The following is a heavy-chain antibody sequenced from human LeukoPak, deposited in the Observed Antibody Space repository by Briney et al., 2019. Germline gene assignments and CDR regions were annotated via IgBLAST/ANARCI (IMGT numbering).Heavy chain of an antibody. CDR1: GFTFDDYG. J-gene: IGHJ4*02. Sequence: GGSLRLSCAASGFTFDDYGMSWVRQAPGKGLEWVSGINWNGGSTGYADSVKGRFTISRDNAKNTLYLQMNSLRAEDTAVYYCARGTYSYGYGYWGQGTLVTVPS. CDR2: INWNGGST. CDR3: ARGTYSYGYGY. V-gene: IGHV3-20*04. D-gene: IGHD5-18*01.